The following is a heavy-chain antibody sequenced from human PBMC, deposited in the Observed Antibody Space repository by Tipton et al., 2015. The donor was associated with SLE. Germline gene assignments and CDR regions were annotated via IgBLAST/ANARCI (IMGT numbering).Heavy chain of an antibody. V-gene: IGHV3-30*18. D-gene: IGHD2-15*01. CDR1: GFTFSNYG. Sequence: SLRLSCDASGFTFSNYGMHWVRQAPGKGLEWVAIISYDGSNTYYADSVKGRFTLSRDNSKNTLNLERNSLKAEDTAVYYCAKGGGWSQPYYYGMDVWGQGTTVTVSS. CDR3: AKGGGWSQPYYYGMDV. CDR2: ISYDGSNT. J-gene: IGHJ6*02.